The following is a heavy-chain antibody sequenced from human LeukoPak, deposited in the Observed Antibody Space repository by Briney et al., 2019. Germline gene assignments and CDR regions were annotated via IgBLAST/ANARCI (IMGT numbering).Heavy chain of an antibody. Sequence: SETLSLTCTVSGGSISSYYWSWIRQPPGGGLEWIGWENSYNVSLKSRVTISVDRSKNQFSLKVISVTAADTAVYFCARDTPERYRGSYFDSWGQGTLVTISS. CDR1: GGSISSYY. CDR2: EN. J-gene: IGHJ4*02. D-gene: IGHD5-12*01. V-gene: IGHV4-59*12. CDR3: ARDTPERYRGSYFDS.